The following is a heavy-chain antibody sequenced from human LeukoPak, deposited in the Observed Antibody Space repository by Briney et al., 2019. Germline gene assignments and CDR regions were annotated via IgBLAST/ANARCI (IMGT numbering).Heavy chain of an antibody. CDR1: GGSISSYY. V-gene: IGHV4-59*01. CDR3: ARDGTDAFDI. Sequence: SETLSLTCTVSGGSISSYYWSWIRQPPGKGLEWIGYIYYSGSTNYNPSPKSRVTISVDTSKNQFSLKLSSVTAADTAVYYCARDGTDAFDIWGQGTMVTVSS. CDR2: IYYSGST. J-gene: IGHJ3*02. D-gene: IGHD1-1*01.